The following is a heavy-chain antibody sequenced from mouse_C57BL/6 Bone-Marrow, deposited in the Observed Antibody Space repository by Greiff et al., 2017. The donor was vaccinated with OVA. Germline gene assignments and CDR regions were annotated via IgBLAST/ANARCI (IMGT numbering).Heavy chain of an antibody. CDR3: ARSDGYRFAY. CDR2: IYPRSGNT. CDR1: GYTFTSYG. J-gene: IGHJ3*01. V-gene: IGHV1-81*01. Sequence: QVQLKESGAELARPGASVKLSCKASGYTFTSYGISWVKQRTGQGLEWIGEIYPRSGNTYYNEKFKGKATLTADKSSSTAYMELRSLTSEDSAVYFCARSDGYRFAYWGQGTLVTVSA. D-gene: IGHD2-3*01.